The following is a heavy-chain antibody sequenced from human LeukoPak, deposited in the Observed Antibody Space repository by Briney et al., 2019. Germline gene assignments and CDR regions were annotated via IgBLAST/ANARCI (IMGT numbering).Heavy chain of an antibody. CDR2: INPDSGVP. V-gene: IGHV1-2*02. Sequence: ASVKVSCKSSGYTFTGHYLHWVRQAPGQGLERMGWINPDSGVPKYRQKFQGRVIMTRDTSISTAYMELSRLTSDDTAVYYCARDLGSSGVDYWGQGTLVTVSS. J-gene: IGHJ4*02. CDR3: ARDLGSSGVDY. CDR1: GYTFTGHY. D-gene: IGHD6-19*01.